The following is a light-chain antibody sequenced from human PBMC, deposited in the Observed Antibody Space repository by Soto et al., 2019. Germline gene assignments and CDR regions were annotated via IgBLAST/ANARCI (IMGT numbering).Light chain of an antibody. CDR2: EVT. CDR3: SSYTSVTTFVV. J-gene: IGLJ1*01. CDR1: SSDIGRYNF. Sequence: QSVLTQPASMSGSPGQSITISCTGTSSDIGRYNFVSWYQQHPGKAPKLLVYEVTNRPSGVSNRFSGSKSGNTASLTIFGLQTEDEADYYCSSYTSVTTFVVFGTGTKLTVL. V-gene: IGLV2-14*01.